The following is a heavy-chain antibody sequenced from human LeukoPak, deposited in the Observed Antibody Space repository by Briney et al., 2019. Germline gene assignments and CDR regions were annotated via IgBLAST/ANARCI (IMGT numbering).Heavy chain of an antibody. D-gene: IGHD2-2*01. CDR3: ARDTSYYCSSTSCYFGAYYYYGMDV. J-gene: IGHJ6*02. V-gene: IGHV3-11*01. CDR2: ISSSGSNI. Sequence: GSLRPSCAASGFTFSDYYMSWIRPAPGEGLEWVSYISSSGSNIYYADSVKDRFTISRDKAKNSLYLQMNSLRAEDTAVYYCARDTSYYCSSTSCYFGAYYYYGMDVWGQGTTVTVSS. CDR1: GFTFSDYY.